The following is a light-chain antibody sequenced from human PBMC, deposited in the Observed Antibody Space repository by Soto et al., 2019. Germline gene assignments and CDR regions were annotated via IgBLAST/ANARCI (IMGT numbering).Light chain of an antibody. CDR3: SSYAGNKNV. CDR2: EVS. CDR1: SSDVGGYNY. J-gene: IGLJ1*01. V-gene: IGLV2-8*01. Sequence: QSVLAQPPSAYGSPGQSVTISCTGTSSDVGGYNYVSWYQQHPGKAPKLMIYEVSKRPSGVPDRFSGSKSGNTASLTVSGLQAEDEADYYCSSYAGNKNVFGTGTKDT.